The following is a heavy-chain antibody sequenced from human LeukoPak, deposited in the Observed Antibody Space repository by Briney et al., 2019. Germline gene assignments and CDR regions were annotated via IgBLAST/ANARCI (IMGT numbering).Heavy chain of an antibody. CDR1: GGTFSSYA. Sequence: SVKVSCKASGGTFSSYAISWVRQAPGQGLEWMGGIIPIFGTANYAQKFQGRVTITADESTSTAYMELSSLRSEDTAVYYCAREFSYYGSGKYGMDVWGQGTTVTVSS. D-gene: IGHD3-10*01. CDR3: AREFSYYGSGKYGMDV. CDR2: IIPIFGTA. V-gene: IGHV1-69*01. J-gene: IGHJ6*02.